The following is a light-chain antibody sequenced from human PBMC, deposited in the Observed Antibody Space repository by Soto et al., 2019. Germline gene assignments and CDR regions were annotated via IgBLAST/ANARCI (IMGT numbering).Light chain of an antibody. CDR2: AAS. J-gene: IGKJ5*01. Sequence: DIQKTQSPSSLSASVGDRVTITCRESQSISSYINWYQQKTGKAPKLLIYAASSLQSGVPSRFSGSGSGTDFTLTISSLQPEDFATYYCQQFNNYLSITFGQGTRLEIK. CDR1: QSISSY. CDR3: QQFNNYLSIT. V-gene: IGKV1-39*01.